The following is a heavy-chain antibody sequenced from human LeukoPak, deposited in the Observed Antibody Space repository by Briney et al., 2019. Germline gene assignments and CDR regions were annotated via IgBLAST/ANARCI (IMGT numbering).Heavy chain of an antibody. D-gene: IGHD5-24*01. CDR1: GYTFTSYY. CDR2: INPSGGST. J-gene: IGHJ4*02. V-gene: IGHV1-46*01. Sequence: ASVKVSCKASGYTFTSYYMHWVRQPPAQGLEWMGIINPSGGSTSYAPKFQDSVTITRDMSTSTVYKEQSSLRTEDNAALHCAGAWSGGHNYFGGYWGQGTLVTVSS. CDR3: AGAWSGGHNYFGGY.